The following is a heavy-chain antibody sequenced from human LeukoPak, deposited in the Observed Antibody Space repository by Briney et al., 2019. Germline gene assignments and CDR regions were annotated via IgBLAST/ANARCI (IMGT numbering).Heavy chain of an antibody. CDR3: AREQLVSPYFDY. CDR2: IWYDGSNK. CDR1: GFTFSSYG. J-gene: IGHJ4*02. V-gene: IGHV3-33*01. Sequence: PGGSLRLSCAASGFTFSSYGMHWVRQAPGKGLEWVAVIWYDGSNKYYADSVKGRFTISRDNSKNTLYLQMNSLRAEDTAVYYCAREQLVSPYFDYWGQGTLVTISS. D-gene: IGHD6-13*01.